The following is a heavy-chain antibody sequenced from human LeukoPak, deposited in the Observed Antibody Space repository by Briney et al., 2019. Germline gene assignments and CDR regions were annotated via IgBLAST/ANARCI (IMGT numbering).Heavy chain of an antibody. CDR3: ARVGLTRGEAFDI. CDR2: TNPKRGAT. D-gene: IGHD3-16*01. Sequence: ASVKVSCKASGYTFTDYNIHGVRQAPGQGLEGMGWTNPKRGATKYAQKFEGRVTMTRDTSITTVYMELSSLRFDDTAMYSCARVGLTRGEAFDIWGQGTMVTVSS. CDR1: GYTFTDYN. V-gene: IGHV1-2*02. J-gene: IGHJ3*02.